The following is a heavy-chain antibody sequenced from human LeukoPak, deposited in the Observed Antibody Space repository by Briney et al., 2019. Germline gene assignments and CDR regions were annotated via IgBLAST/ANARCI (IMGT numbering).Heavy chain of an antibody. J-gene: IGHJ6*02. Sequence: PGGSLRLSCAASGFTFSSYSMNWVRQAPGKGLEWVSSISSSSSYIYYADSVKGRFTISRDNAKNSLYLQMNSLRAEDTAVYYCARDPEGIQLWLLFGYYGMDVWGQGTTVTVSS. CDR1: GFTFSSYS. D-gene: IGHD5-18*01. V-gene: IGHV3-21*01. CDR3: ARDPEGIQLWLLFGYYGMDV. CDR2: ISSSSSYI.